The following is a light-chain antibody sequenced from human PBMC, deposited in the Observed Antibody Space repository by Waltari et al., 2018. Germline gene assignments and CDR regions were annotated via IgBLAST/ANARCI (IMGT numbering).Light chain of an antibody. J-gene: IGKJ1*01. CDR1: QSIRTD. CDR3: QQYNSWPPET. V-gene: IGKV3-15*01. Sequence: EIVLTQSPATLSVSPGESATLSCTASQSIRTDVAWYHQKPGQAPTLLIYGAFSRATGIPARFSGEGSGTECTLTISSLKSEDFGLYYCQQYNSWPPETFGQGTKVEIK. CDR2: GAF.